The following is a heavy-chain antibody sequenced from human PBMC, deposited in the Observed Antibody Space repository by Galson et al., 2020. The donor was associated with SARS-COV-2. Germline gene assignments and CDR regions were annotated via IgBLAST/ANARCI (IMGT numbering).Heavy chain of an antibody. Sequence: SGPTLVKPTQTLTLTCTFSGFSLSTSGMCVSWIRQPPGKALQWPARIDWDDDKYYSTSLKTRPTIPKDTSKNQVVLTLTNMDPVDTATYYCARVYYGSGGPFDYWGQGTLVTVSS. V-gene: IGHV2-70*11. J-gene: IGHJ4*02. CDR1: GFSLSTSGMC. D-gene: IGHD3-10*01. CDR3: ARVYYGSGGPFDY. CDR2: IDWDDDK.